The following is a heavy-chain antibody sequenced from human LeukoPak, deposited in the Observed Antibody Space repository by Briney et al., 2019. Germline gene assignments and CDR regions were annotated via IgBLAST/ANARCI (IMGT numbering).Heavy chain of an antibody. D-gene: IGHD5-24*01. CDR2: ISSSGSTT. J-gene: IGHJ4*02. V-gene: IGHV3-11*01. Sequence: GGSLRLSCAASGFRFSDYYMSWIRQAPGKGLEWVSYISSSGSTTYYAESVKGRFTISRDSAKRSLFLQLNSLRAEDTAVYYCARGRDGYNCWGQGTLVTVSS. CDR3: ARGRDGYNC. CDR1: GFRFSDYY.